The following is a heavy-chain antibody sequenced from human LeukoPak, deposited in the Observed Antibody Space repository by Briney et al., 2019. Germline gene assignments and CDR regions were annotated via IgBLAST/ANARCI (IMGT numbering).Heavy chain of an antibody. D-gene: IGHD3-10*01. CDR2: LYSGGST. V-gene: IGHV3-66*01. Sequence: GESLRLSCAASGFTVSNNDMSWVRQAPGRGLEWVSVLYSGGSTHYGDSVRGRFTISRDIHKNTLYLQMNSLRAEDTAVYYCARAFQYGSGSYPYSLWGQGTLVTVSS. CDR3: ARAFQYGSGSYPYSL. CDR1: GFTVSNND. J-gene: IGHJ4*02.